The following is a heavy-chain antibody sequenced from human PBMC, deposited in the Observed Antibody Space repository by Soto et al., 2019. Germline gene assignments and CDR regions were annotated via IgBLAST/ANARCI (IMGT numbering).Heavy chain of an antibody. Sequence: ESGGGVVQPGGSLRLSCAASGFTLSSYGMHWVRQAPGKGLQWVAIVSFDGLNKYYADSVKGRFTISRDNPKNSLFLQMNSLRPEDTAVYYCVKSGGYSTSSYYFDFWGQGTLVTVSS. CDR2: VSFDGLNK. J-gene: IGHJ4*02. CDR3: VKSGGYSTSSYYFDF. D-gene: IGHD6-6*01. V-gene: IGHV3-30*18. CDR1: GFTLSSYG.